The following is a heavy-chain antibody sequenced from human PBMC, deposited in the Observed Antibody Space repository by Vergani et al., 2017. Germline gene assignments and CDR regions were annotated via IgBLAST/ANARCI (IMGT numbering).Heavy chain of an antibody. CDR3: ARAGLGAFDI. Sequence: EVQLLESGGGLVQPGGSLRLSCAASGFTFSSYAMSWVRQAPGKGLEWVSAISGSGGSTYYADSVKGRFTISRDNSKNTLYLQMNSLRAEDTALYHCARAGLGAFDIWGQGTMVTVSS. V-gene: IGHV3-23*01. CDR2: ISGSGGST. CDR1: GFTFSSYA. J-gene: IGHJ3*02.